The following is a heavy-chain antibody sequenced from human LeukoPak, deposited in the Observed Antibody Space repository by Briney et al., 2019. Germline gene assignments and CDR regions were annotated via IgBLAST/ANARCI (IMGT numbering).Heavy chain of an antibody. D-gene: IGHD3-10*01. CDR1: GGSISSSSYY. CDR3: ARGRFNTYYFDS. V-gene: IGHV3-11*01. J-gene: IGHJ4*02. Sequence: LSLTCTVSGGSISSSSYYWGWIRQPPGKGLEWISYISSTGITKYYAESVKGRFTISRDNAENSLFLQMNSLRVEDTAVYYCARGRFNTYYFDSWGQGTLVTVSS. CDR2: ISSTGITK.